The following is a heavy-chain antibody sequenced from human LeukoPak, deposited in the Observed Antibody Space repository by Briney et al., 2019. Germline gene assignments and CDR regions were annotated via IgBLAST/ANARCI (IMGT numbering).Heavy chain of an antibody. CDR2: IYPDDSDT. D-gene: IGHD3-10*01. CDR3: ARPRNFASGNSPFDY. Sequence: GESLNISCKGSGYSFTNYWIGWVRQMPGKGLEWMGIIYPDDSDTRYSPSFQGQVTFSADKSISTAYLQWSSLKASDTAMYYCARPRNFASGNSPFDYWGQGTLVTVSS. J-gene: IGHJ4*02. V-gene: IGHV5-51*01. CDR1: GYSFTNYW.